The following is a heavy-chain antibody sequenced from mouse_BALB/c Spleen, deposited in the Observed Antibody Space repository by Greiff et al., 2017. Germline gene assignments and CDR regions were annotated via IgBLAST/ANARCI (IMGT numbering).Heavy chain of an antibody. D-gene: IGHD2-4*01. Sequence: VQRVESGGGLVQPKGSLKLSCAASGFTFNTYAMNWVRQAPGKGLEWVARIRSKSNNYATYYADSVQDRFTISRDDSQSMLYLQMNNLKTEDTAMYYCVRPIYYDYDDAMDYWGQGTSVTVSS. CDR3: VRPIYYDYDDAMDY. V-gene: IGHV10-1*02. CDR2: IRSKSNNYAT. J-gene: IGHJ4*01. CDR1: GFTFNTYA.